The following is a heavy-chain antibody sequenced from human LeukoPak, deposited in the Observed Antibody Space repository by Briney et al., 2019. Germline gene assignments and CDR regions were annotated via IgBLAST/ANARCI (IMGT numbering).Heavy chain of an antibody. CDR1: GYTFTGYY. J-gene: IGHJ5*02. V-gene: IGHV1-2*02. CDR3: ARSYDLGWFDP. D-gene: IGHD3-3*01. CDR2: INPNSGGT. Sequence: ASVKVSCKACGYTFTGYYMHWVRQDPGQGLEWMGWINPNSGGTNYAQKFQGRVTMTRDTSISTSYMELSRLRSDDTAVYYCARSYDLGWFDPWGQGTLVTVSS.